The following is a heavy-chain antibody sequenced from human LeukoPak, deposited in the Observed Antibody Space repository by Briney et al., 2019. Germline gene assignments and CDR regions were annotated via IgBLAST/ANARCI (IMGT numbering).Heavy chain of an antibody. V-gene: IGHV3-23*01. Sequence: GGSLRLSCVVSGFTFSNYAMSWVRQAPGQGLEWVSAISDSGVTAYYADSVKGRFTISRDNAKNTLYLQMNSLRAEDTAVYYCARGTMTTVTTRLFDYWGQGTLVTVSS. D-gene: IGHD4-11*01. CDR1: GFTFSNYA. J-gene: IGHJ4*02. CDR3: ARGTMTTVTTRLFDY. CDR2: ISDSGVTA.